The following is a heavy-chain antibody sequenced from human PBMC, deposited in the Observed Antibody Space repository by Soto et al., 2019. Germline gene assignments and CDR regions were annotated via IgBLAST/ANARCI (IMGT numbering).Heavy chain of an antibody. CDR3: ARQKDRLQLTMGVFDY. CDR2: IIPIFGTA. Sequence: VKVSCKASGGTFSSYAISWVRQAPGQGLEWMGGIIPIFGTANYAQKFQGRVTITADKSTSTAYMELSSLRSEDTAVYYCARQKDRLQLTMGVFDYWGQGTLVTVSS. V-gene: IGHV1-69*06. D-gene: IGHD3-10*01. CDR1: GGTFSSYA. J-gene: IGHJ4*02.